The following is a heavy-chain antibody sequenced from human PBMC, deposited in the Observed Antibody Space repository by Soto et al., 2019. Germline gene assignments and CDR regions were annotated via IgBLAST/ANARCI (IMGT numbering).Heavy chain of an antibody. CDR1: GFTFSSYS. CDR2: ISSSSSYI. V-gene: IGHV3-21*01. Sequence: GGSLRLSCAASGFTFSSYSMNWVRQAPGKGLEWVSSISSSSSYIYYADSVKGRFTISRDNAKNSLYLQMNSLRAEDTAVYYCARDEEQWLVRGNAFDIWGQGTMVTVS. J-gene: IGHJ3*02. D-gene: IGHD6-19*01. CDR3: ARDEEQWLVRGNAFDI.